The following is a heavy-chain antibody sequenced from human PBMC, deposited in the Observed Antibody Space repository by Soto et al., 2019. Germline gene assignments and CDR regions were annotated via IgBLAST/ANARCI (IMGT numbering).Heavy chain of an antibody. V-gene: IGHV3-21*06. Sequence: GGSLRLSCAASGFTFTRYSMNWVRQAPGKGLEWVSSISSTTNYIYYGDSMKGRFTISKDNAKNSLYLEMNSLRAEDTAVYYCARESEDLTSNFDYWGQGTLVTVSS. J-gene: IGHJ4*02. CDR3: ARESEDLTSNFDY. CDR1: GFTFTRYS. CDR2: ISSTTNYI.